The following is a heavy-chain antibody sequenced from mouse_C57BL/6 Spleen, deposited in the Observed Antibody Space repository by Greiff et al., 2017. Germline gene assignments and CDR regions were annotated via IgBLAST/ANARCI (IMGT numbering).Heavy chain of an antibody. D-gene: IGHD1-1*01. J-gene: IGHJ1*03. V-gene: IGHV14-2*01. CDR1: GFNIKDYY. Sequence: VQLQQSGAELVKPGASVTLSCTASGFNIKDYYMHWVKQRPEQGLEWIGRIDPEDGETKYAPKFQGKATITADTSSNTAYLQLSSLTSEDTAVYYCAYYGSSYWYFDVWGTGTTVTVSS. CDR3: AYYGSSYWYFDV. CDR2: IDPEDGET.